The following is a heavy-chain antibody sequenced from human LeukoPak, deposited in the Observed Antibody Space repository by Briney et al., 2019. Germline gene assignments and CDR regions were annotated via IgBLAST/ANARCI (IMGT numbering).Heavy chain of an antibody. CDR1: GGTFSSYA. CDR3: ARSRQRYSSSLADLDY. V-gene: IGHV1-69*01. CDR2: IIPIFGTA. J-gene: IGHJ4*02. Sequence: SVRVSCKASGGTFSSYAISWVRQAPGQGLEWMGGIIPIFGTANYAQKFQGRVTITADESTSTAYMELSSLRSEDTAVYYCARSRQRYSSSLADLDYWGQGTLVTVSS. D-gene: IGHD6-6*01.